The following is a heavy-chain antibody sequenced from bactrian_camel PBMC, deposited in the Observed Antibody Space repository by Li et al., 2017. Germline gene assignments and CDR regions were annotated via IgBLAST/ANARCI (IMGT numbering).Heavy chain of an antibody. CDR2: IYTGTNAA. CDR1: GHTNC. Sequence: VQLVESGGALVQPGGSLRLSCMASGHTNCMAWFRQYAGEERGGVAAIYTGTNAATYADSVKGRFTISKDSRDFLNLEMNSLKPEDTGIYYCAATSNWKLSGCRLRSDYNVWGQGTQVTVS. CDR3: AATSNWKLSGCRLRSDYNV. J-gene: IGHJ4*01. V-gene: IGHV3S42*01. D-gene: IGHD3*01.